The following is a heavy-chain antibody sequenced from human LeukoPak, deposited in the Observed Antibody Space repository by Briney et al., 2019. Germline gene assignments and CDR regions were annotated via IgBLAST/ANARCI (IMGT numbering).Heavy chain of an antibody. Sequence: SGPTLVKPSETLSLTCTVSGDSISSYYWSWIRQPPGKGLEWIGYIYYSGTTNYNPSLKSRVTISVDTSKNQFSLKLSSVTAADTAVYYCARGVYIAAAQYGYWGQGTLVTVSS. D-gene: IGHD6-13*01. V-gene: IGHV4-59*01. CDR3: ARGVYIAAAQYGY. CDR1: GDSISSYY. J-gene: IGHJ4*02. CDR2: IYYSGTT.